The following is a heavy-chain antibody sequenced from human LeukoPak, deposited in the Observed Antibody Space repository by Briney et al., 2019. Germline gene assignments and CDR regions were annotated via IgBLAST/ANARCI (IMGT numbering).Heavy chain of an antibody. V-gene: IGHV4-59*01. CDR1: GGSISNYY. CDR3: ASSRPYYDILTGQSDDAFDI. J-gene: IGHJ3*02. Sequence: SETLSLTCTVSGGSISNYYWSWSRQPPGKGLDWMGYISYSGSTNYNPSLKSRVTISIDMSKKQFSLKLSSVTAADTAVYYCASSRPYYDILTGQSDDAFDIWGQGTRVTVSS. CDR2: ISYSGST. D-gene: IGHD3-9*01.